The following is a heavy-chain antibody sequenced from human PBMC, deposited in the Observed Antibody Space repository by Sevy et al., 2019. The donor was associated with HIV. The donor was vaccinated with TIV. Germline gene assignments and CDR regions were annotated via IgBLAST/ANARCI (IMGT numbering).Heavy chain of an antibody. Sequence: GGSLRLSCVASGFTFSFYTMHWVRQAPGKGLEWVAAVSYDGRNKYYADSVKGRFAISRDNSNNTLFLKMNTLRGDDTAVYYCARELGVAGPEEFDYWGQGTLVTVSS. CDR3: ARELGVAGPEEFDY. J-gene: IGHJ4*02. CDR2: VSYDGRNK. D-gene: IGHD6-19*01. CDR1: GFTFSFYT. V-gene: IGHV3-30*09.